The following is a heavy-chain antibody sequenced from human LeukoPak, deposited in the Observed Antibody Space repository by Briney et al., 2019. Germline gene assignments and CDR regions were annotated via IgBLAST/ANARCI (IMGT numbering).Heavy chain of an antibody. J-gene: IGHJ6*02. V-gene: IGHV4-34*01. CDR1: GGSFSGYY. CDR2: INHSGST. D-gene: IGHD6-19*01. Sequence: SETPSLTCAVYGGSFSGYYWSWIRQPPGKGLEWIGEINHSGSTNYNPSLKSRVTISVDTSKNQFSLKLSSVTAADTAVYYCARTHIPGYSSGRPRRGIYYYGMDVWGQGTTVTVSS. CDR3: ARTHIPGYSSGRPRRGIYYYGMDV.